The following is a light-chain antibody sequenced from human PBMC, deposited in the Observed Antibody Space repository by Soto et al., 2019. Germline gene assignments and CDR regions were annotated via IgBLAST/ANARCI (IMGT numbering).Light chain of an antibody. CDR2: KAS. CDR3: QQYNSYSHLT. CDR1: QSISNW. V-gene: IGKV1-5*03. J-gene: IGKJ4*01. Sequence: DIQMTQSPSTLSASVGDRVTITCRASQSISNWLAWYQQKPGKAPRLLIYKASSLESGVPSRFSGSGSGTEFTLTISSLQPDDFATYYCQQYNSYSHLTFGGGTKVEIK.